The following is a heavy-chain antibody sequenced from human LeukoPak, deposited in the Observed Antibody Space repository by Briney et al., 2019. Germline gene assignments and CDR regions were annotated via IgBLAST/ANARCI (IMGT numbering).Heavy chain of an antibody. D-gene: IGHD3-9*01. CDR2: IWYDGSNK. V-gene: IGHV3-33*01. Sequence: GRSLRLSCAASGFTFSSYGMHWVRQAPGKGLEWVAVIWYDGSNKYYADSVKGRFTISRDNSKNTLYLQMNSLRAEDTAVYYCARASDILTGYYTDAFDIWGQGTMVTVSS. CDR3: ARASDILTGYYTDAFDI. CDR1: GFTFSSYG. J-gene: IGHJ3*02.